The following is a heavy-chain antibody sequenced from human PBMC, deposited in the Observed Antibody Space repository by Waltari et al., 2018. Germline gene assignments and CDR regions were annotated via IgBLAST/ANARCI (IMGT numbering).Heavy chain of an antibody. D-gene: IGHD3-10*01. CDR1: GCTFRRYG. V-gene: IGHV3-33*01. Sequence: QVQLVESGGGVVQPGTSLRLSCAASGCTFRRYGMPWVRQAPGKGLECVSIIWYDGDNKYYADSVKGRFTISRDNSKNTLYLEVNSLRAEDTAVYYCARGNRYGGAYFFDSWGPGTLVTVSS. CDR2: IWYDGDNK. CDR3: ARGNRYGGAYFFDS. J-gene: IGHJ4*02.